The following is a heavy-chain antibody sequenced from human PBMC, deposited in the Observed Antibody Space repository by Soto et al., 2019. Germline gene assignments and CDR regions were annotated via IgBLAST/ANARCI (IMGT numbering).Heavy chain of an antibody. CDR2: ISTGGVTI. D-gene: IGHD6-25*01. Sequence: ESGGGLVQPGGSLRLSCVGSGFIFSDYEMNWVRQAPGKGLEWVSYISTGGVTIYYADSVKGRFTISRDNAKNSLFLQMNSLRAEDTAAYCCARPAAAATSFDYWGQGTGVTVSS. CDR1: GFIFSDYE. J-gene: IGHJ4*02. CDR3: ARPAAAATSFDY. V-gene: IGHV3-48*03.